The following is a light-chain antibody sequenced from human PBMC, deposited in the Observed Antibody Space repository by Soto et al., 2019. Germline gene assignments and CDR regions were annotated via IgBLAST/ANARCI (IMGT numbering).Light chain of an antibody. J-gene: IGKJ1*01. V-gene: IGKV1-6*01. Sequence: AIRMTQSPSSLSASVGDRVTMSCRASQGIRNDLAWYQQKAGKAPKLLIFASSNLQSGVPSRFSGSGSGTDFTLTISRLQPEDVATYYCLQLYNFSWTFGQGTKVEMK. CDR2: ASS. CDR1: QGIRND. CDR3: LQLYNFSWT.